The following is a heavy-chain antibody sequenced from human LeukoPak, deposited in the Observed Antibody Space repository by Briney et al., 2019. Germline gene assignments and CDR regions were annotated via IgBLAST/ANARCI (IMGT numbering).Heavy chain of an antibody. D-gene: IGHD3-22*01. V-gene: IGHV4-59*01. J-gene: IGHJ4*02. CDR1: GGSLSSYY. CDR3: ARVRGDYYYVSSGYYSVN. Sequence: PSETLSLTCTVSGGSLSSYYWSWIRQPPGKGLEWIGYIYYSGSTNYNPSLNSRVTISVDTSKNQFSMKLSSVTAADTAVYYCARVRGDYYYVSSGYYSVNWGQGTLVSVSS. CDR2: IYYSGST.